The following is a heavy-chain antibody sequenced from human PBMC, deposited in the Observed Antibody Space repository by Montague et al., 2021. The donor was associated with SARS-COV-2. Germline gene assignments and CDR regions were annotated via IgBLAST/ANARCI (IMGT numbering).Heavy chain of an antibody. CDR2: IYNTGRT. Sequence: SETLSLTCTVSGGSVTSGDYYWTWIRQPPGKGLEWIGYIYNTGRTNYNPSLKSRVTISMDMSKNQFSLKVDSVSAADTAVYYCATEMPAYDVFDIWGQGTMGTVSS. J-gene: IGHJ3*02. CDR1: GGSVTSGDYY. CDR3: ATEMPAYDVFDI. V-gene: IGHV4-61*08. D-gene: IGHD2-2*01.